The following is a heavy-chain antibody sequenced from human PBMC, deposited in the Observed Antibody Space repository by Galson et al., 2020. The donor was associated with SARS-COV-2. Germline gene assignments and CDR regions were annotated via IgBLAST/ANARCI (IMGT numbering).Heavy chain of an antibody. CDR2: ISDDGLRQ. Sequence: GGSLRLSCEASGFSRGTSAMHWVRQAPGKGLEWIAVISDDGLRQVYGDSVRGRITISRDTSRNKASLQMDRLRVEDTAMYFCVQDGSSQQESRPQYWGQGTVVTVSS. D-gene: IGHD6-13*01. CDR3: VQDGSSQQESRPQY. V-gene: IGHV3-30*03. CDR1: GFSRGTSA. J-gene: IGHJ4*02.